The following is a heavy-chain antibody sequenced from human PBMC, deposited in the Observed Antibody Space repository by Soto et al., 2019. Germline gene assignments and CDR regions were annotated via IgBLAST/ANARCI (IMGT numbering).Heavy chain of an antibody. CDR1: GYTFIRYG. D-gene: IGHD3-16*01. CDR2: IIPYNDYT. CDR3: ARGGYYDNSWGKLSHYGLDV. J-gene: IGHJ6*02. Sequence: QVQLAQSANEVKKPGASVRVSCKAAGYTFIRYGIAWVRQAPGQGLEWMGWIIPYNDYTVYAQKFQGRVSMTADTSTRKVYMNLRGLKSDDKTVYYCARGGYYDNSWGKLSHYGLDVWGQGTSVSVSS. V-gene: IGHV1-18*01.